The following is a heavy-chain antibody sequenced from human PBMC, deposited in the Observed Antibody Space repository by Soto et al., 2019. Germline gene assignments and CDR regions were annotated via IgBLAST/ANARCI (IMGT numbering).Heavy chain of an antibody. CDR1: GYTFTSYD. Sequence: QVQLVQSGAEVKKPGASVKVSCKASGYTFTSYDINWVRQATGQGLEWMGWMNPNSGNTGYAQKFQGRVTMTRNTSISTAYMELSSLRSEDTAVYYCARGPHHGEQLVHWFDPWGQGTLVTVSS. CDR2: MNPNSGNT. D-gene: IGHD6-6*01. CDR3: ARGPHHGEQLVHWFDP. V-gene: IGHV1-8*01. J-gene: IGHJ5*02.